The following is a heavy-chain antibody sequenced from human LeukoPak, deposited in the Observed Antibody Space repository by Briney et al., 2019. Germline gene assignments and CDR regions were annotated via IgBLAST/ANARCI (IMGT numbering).Heavy chain of an antibody. CDR2: IYSGGST. Sequence: GGSLRLSCAASGFTVSSNYMSWVRQAPGKGLEWVSVIYSGGSTYYADSVKGRFTISRDNSKNTLYLQMNSLRAEDTAVYYCAKVPILGYCSGSSCRNFDYWGQGTLVTVSS. J-gene: IGHJ4*02. V-gene: IGHV3-66*01. CDR1: GFTVSSNY. CDR3: AKVPILGYCSGSSCRNFDY. D-gene: IGHD2-15*01.